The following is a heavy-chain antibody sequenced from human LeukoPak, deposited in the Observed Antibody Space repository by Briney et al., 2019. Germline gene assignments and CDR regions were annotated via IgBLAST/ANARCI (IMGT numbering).Heavy chain of an antibody. V-gene: IGHV3-48*03. Sequence: LAGGSLRLSCAASGFTFSSYEMNWVRQAPGKGLEWVSYISSSSSTIYYADSVKGRFTISRDNAKNSLYLQMNSLRAEDTAVYYCAREGYSYGYQSYGYWGQGTLVTVSS. D-gene: IGHD5-18*01. J-gene: IGHJ4*02. CDR3: AREGYSYGYQSYGY. CDR1: GFTFSSYE. CDR2: ISSSSSTI.